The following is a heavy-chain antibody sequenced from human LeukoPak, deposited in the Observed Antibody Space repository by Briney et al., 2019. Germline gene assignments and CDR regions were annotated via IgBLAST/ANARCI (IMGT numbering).Heavy chain of an antibody. CDR3: ARTYDSSGYFDY. CDR1: GGTFSSYA. D-gene: IGHD3-22*01. V-gene: IGHV1-69*13. J-gene: IGHJ4*02. Sequence: GASVKVSCKASGGTFSSYAISWVRQAPGQGLEWMGGIIPIFGTANYAQKFQGRVTITADESTSTAYMELSSLRSEDTAVYYCARTYDSSGYFDYWGQGTLVTVSS. CDR2: IIPIFGTA.